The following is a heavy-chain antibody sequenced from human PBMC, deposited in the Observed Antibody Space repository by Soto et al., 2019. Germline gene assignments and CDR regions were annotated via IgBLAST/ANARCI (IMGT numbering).Heavy chain of an antibody. V-gene: IGHV1-69*02. CDR3: AGSGRDSSGYNYY. CDR1: GVTFSSYT. CDR2: IIPILGIA. D-gene: IGHD3-22*01. J-gene: IGHJ4*02. Sequence: GASVKVSCKASGVTFSSYTISWVRQAPGQGLEWMGRIIPILGIANYAQKFQGRVTITADKSTSTAYMELSSLRSEDTAVYYCAGSGRDSSGYNYYWGQGTLVTVSS.